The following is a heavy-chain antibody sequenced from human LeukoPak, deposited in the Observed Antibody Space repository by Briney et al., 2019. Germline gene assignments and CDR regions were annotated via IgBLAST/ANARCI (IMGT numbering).Heavy chain of an antibody. J-gene: IGHJ4*02. V-gene: IGHV3-30-3*01. D-gene: IGHD3-3*01. Sequence: PGRSLRLSCAASGFTFSSYAMHWVRQAPGKGLEWVAVISYDGSNKYYADSVKGRFTISRGNSKNTLYLQMNSLRAEDTAVYYCARGQVLRFLEWLYYFDYWGQGTLVTVSS. CDR2: ISYDGSNK. CDR1: GFTFSSYA. CDR3: ARGQVLRFLEWLYYFDY.